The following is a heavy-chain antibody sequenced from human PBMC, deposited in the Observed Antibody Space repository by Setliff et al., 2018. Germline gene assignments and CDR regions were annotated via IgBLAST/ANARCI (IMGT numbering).Heavy chain of an antibody. CDR3: ARDPHYDPTYSLPGHAFDF. D-gene: IGHD3-22*01. Sequence: SETLSLTCAVSGYSISNGFYWGWIRQSPVKGLEWIGSLFDGGSAYYSPSLKSRASISLDASKNQFALKRTSATAADTAVYYCARDPHYDPTYSLPGHAFDFWGQGIMVTVSS. CDR2: LFDGGSA. J-gene: IGHJ3*01. CDR1: GYSISNGFY. V-gene: IGHV4-38-2*02.